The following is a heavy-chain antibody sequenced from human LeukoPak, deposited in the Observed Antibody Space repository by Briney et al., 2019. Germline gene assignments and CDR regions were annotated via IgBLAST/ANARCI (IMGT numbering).Heavy chain of an antibody. J-gene: IGHJ3*01. CDR1: AGSIISYD. CDR3: ARVSRHGSLGPDDVFDV. Sequence: PSETLSLTCTVSAGSIISYDGSWIRQPPGKGLEWIGHIYTSGSTNYNPSLTSRLTMSVDTSKNQFSLKLSSVTPADTAVYYCARVSRHGSLGPDDVFDVWGQGTRVTVSS. D-gene: IGHD3-16*01. CDR2: IYTSGST. V-gene: IGHV4-4*07.